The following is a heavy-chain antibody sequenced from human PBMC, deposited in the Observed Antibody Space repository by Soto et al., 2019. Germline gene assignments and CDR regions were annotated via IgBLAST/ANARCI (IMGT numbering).Heavy chain of an antibody. Sequence: SETLSLTCAVYGGSCSGYYWSWILQPPGKGLEWIGEINHSGSTNYNPSLKSRVTISVDTSKNQFSLKLSSVTAADTAVYYCARSVLLLLYYQHPCGMDVSGQGITLT. CDR1: GGSCSGYY. D-gene: IGHD2-15*01. CDR3: ARSVLLLLYYQHPCGMDV. CDR2: INHSGST. V-gene: IGHV4-34*01. J-gene: IGHJ6*02.